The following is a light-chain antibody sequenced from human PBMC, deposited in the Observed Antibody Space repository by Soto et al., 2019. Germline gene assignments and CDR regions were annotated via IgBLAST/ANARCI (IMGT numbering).Light chain of an antibody. CDR1: SSDVGGYNY. CDR3: SSYTSSSPYV. J-gene: IGLJ1*01. Sequence: QSALTQPASVSGSPGQSITISCTGTSSDVGGYNYVSWYQQHPGKAPKLMIYDVSNRPSGVSNRFSGSKSGNTASLTISGLQDEDDADYYCSSYTSSSPYVFGTGTKLTVL. CDR2: DVS. V-gene: IGLV2-14*01.